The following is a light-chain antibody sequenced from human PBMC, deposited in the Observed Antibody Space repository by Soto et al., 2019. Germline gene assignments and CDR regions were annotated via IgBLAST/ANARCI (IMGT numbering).Light chain of an antibody. J-gene: IGLJ1*01. CDR1: SRDVGGQNY. CDR3: CSHAGNNNYV. CDR2: AVS. V-gene: IGLV2-8*01. Sequence: QSALTQPPSASGSPGQSVAISCTGTSRDVGGQNYVSWYQQHPGKAPKLIIYAVSNRPSGVPDRFSGSKSGNTASLTISGLRAEDEADYYCCSHAGNNNYVFGTGTQLTV.